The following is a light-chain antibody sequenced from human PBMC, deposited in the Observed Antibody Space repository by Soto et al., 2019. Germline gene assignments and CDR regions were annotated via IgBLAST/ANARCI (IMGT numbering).Light chain of an antibody. V-gene: IGLV2-23*03. CDR1: YSDVGGYRF. Sequence: QSALTQPASVSGSPGQSITISCNGVYSDVGGYRFVSWYLKYAGEVPKVIICEGSKRPSGVSNRFSGSRSGNTDSLTISGLRTEDEADYSCCSYTGTASLVFGAGTKLTVL. CDR3: CSYTGTASLV. J-gene: IGLJ2*01. CDR2: EGS.